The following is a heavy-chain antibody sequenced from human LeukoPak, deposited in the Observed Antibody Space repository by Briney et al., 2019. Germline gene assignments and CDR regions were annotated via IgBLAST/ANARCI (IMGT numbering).Heavy chain of an antibody. D-gene: IGHD3-10*01. V-gene: IGHV3-23*01. J-gene: IGHJ5*02. CDR1: GFTFSSYA. CDR3: ARDHDYYSSGTSYRVWLDP. Sequence: PGGSLRLSCAASGFTFSSYAMSWVRQAPGKGLEWVSTISGSGDSTYYADSVKGRFTISRDKTKNTLYLQMNSLRVEDTAVFYCARDHDYYSSGTSYRVWLDPWGQGTLVTVSS. CDR2: ISGSGDST.